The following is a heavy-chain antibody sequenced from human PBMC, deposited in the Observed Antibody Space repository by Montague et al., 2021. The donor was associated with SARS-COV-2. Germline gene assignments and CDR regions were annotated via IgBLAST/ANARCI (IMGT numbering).Heavy chain of an antibody. J-gene: IGHJ3*01. CDR3: ARHSGRDTVFGVFIIPDAFDF. V-gene: IGHV4-39*01. D-gene: IGHD3-3*01. Sequence: SETLSLTCTVSGSSISSSSYYWGWIRQPPGKGLEWIGSIYYSGGTYYNPSLKSRVTISVDTSKNQFSLKLSSVTAADTAVYYCARHSGRDTVFGVFIIPDAFDFWGQGTMVTVSS. CDR2: IYYSGGT. CDR1: GSSISSSSYY.